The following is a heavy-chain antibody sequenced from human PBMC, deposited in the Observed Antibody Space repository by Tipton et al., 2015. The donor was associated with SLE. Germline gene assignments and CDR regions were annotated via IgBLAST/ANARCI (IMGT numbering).Heavy chain of an antibody. CDR2: IHTSGST. Sequence: LRLSCAVTGGSISSGDYSWNWIRQSPGKGLEWIGHIHTSGSTKYNPSLKRRVTISVDTSKNQVSLRLSSVTAADTAVYYCARWFVDYCSVDSCPNWFDPWGQGTLVTVFS. J-gene: IGHJ5*02. D-gene: IGHD2-15*01. V-gene: IGHV4-61*09. CDR1: GGSISSGDYS. CDR3: ARWFVDYCSVDSCPNWFDP.